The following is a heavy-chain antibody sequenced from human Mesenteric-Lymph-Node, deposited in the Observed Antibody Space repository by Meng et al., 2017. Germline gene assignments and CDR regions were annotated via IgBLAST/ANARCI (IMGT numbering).Heavy chain of an antibody. D-gene: IGHD3-22*01. Sequence: GSLRLSCTVSGGSISSSSYYWGWIRQPPGKGLEWIGSIYYSGSTYYNPSLKSRVTISVDTSKNQFSLKLSSVTAADTAVYYCARVGYYDSSGYYYYYGMDVWGQGTTVTVSS. CDR1: GGSISSSSYY. CDR3: ARVGYYDSSGYYYYYGMDV. CDR2: IYYSGST. J-gene: IGHJ6*02. V-gene: IGHV4-39*07.